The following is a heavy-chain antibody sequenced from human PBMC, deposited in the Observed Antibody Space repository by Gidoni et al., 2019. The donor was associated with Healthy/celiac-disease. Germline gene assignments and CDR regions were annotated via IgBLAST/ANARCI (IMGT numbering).Heavy chain of an antibody. CDR3: ARDEVGVAVDY. CDR2: INHSGST. Sequence: QVQLQQWGAGLLKPSETLSLTCAVYGGSFSGYYWSWIRQPPGKGLEWIGEINHSGSTNYNPSLKSRVTISVDTSKNQFSLKLSSVTAADTAVYYCARDEVGVAVDYWGQGTLVTVSS. J-gene: IGHJ4*02. D-gene: IGHD3-16*01. V-gene: IGHV4-34*01. CDR1: GGSFSGYY.